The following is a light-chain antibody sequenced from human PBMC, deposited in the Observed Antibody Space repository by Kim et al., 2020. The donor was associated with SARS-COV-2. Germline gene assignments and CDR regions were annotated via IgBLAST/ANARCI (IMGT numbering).Light chain of an antibody. CDR3: QSYDSSNWV. J-gene: IGLJ2*01. CDR2: HDD. Sequence: NFMLTQPHSVSESPGKTVTISCTRISGSIASNYVQWYQQRPGSAPTIVIYHDDQRPSGVPDRFSGSIDSSSNSASLTISGLKTEDEADFYCQSYDSSNWVFGGGTKVTVL. V-gene: IGLV6-57*04. CDR1: SGSIASNY.